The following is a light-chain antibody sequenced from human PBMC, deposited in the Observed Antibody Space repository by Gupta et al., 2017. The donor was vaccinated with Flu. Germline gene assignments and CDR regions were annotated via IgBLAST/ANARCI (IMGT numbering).Light chain of an antibody. CDR3: QQEKNCPNT. Sequence: SSLFASVGDRGTITCLASQSISGWLAWYQQKPGQAPKLLIYQTSTLESGVPSRFSGSGSGTEFSLTISSRQPDDFANYYCQQEKNCPNTFGQGTQLEIK. CDR1: QSISGW. V-gene: IGKV1-5*03. J-gene: IGKJ5*01. CDR2: QTS.